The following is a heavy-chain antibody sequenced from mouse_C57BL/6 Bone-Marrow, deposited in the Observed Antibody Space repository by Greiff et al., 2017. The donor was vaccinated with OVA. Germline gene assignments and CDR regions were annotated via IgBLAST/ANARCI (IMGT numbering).Heavy chain of an antibody. CDR2: IDPENGDT. CDR1: GFNIKDDY. J-gene: IGHJ2*01. CDR3: TTGLNGSSRDY. V-gene: IGHV14-4*01. D-gene: IGHD1-1*01. Sequence: VQLQQSGAELVRPGASVKLSCTASGFNIKDDYMHWVKQRPEQGLEWIGWIDPENGDTEYASKFQGKATITADTSSNTAYLQLSSLTSEDTAVYYCTTGLNGSSRDYWGQGTTLTVSS.